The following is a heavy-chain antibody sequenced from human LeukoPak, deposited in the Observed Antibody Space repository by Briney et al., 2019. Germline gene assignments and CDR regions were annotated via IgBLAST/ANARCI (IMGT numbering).Heavy chain of an antibody. V-gene: IGHV1-18*01. D-gene: IGHD3-3*01. CDR2: SSAYNGNT. Sequence: ASVKVSCKASGYTFTSYGISWVRQAPGQGLEWMGWSSAYNGNTNYAQKLQGRVTMTTDTSTSTAYMELRSLRSDDTAVYYCARLPLSRYYDFWSGMDVWGQGTTVTVSS. CDR3: ARLPLSRYYDFWSGMDV. CDR1: GYTFTSYG. J-gene: IGHJ6*02.